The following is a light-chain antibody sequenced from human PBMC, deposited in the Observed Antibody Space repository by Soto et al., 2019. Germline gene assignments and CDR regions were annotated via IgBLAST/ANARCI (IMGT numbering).Light chain of an antibody. Sequence: EIVMTQSPATLSVSPGGSATLSCRASQHVSSNLAWYRQKPGQAPTLVIYRASTRATGIPATFSGSGSGTEFPLTISSLQSEDFAVYYCQQYNKWPYTFGQGT. CDR1: QHVSSN. CDR3: QQYNKWPYT. V-gene: IGKV3-15*01. CDR2: RAS. J-gene: IGKJ2*01.